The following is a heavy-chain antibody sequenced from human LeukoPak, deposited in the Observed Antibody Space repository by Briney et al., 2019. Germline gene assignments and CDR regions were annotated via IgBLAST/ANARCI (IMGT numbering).Heavy chain of an antibody. Sequence: ASVKVSCKTSGYSFTDYYMHWVRQAPGQGLEWMGWINPNSGGTSSEQKFQGRVTMTRDTSITPVYMEVRWLTSDDTAIYYCARADRLHGGPYLIGPWGQGTLVTVSS. V-gene: IGHV1-2*02. CDR3: ARADRLHGGPYLIGP. CDR2: INPNSGGT. D-gene: IGHD2-21*01. CDR1: GYSFTDYY. J-gene: IGHJ5*02.